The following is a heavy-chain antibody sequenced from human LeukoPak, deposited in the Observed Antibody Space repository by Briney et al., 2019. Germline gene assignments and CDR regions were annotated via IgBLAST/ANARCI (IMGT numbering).Heavy chain of an antibody. CDR3: ARVQGQYYYGSGSLDY. CDR2: IRYDGSNK. CDR1: GFTFSSYG. V-gene: IGHV3-30*02. Sequence: GFLRLSCAASGFTFSSYGMHWVRQAPGKGLEWVAFIRYDGSNKYYADSVKGRFTISRDNSKNTLYLQMNSLRAEDTAVYYCARVQGQYYYGSGSLDYWGQGTLVTVSS. D-gene: IGHD3-10*01. J-gene: IGHJ4*02.